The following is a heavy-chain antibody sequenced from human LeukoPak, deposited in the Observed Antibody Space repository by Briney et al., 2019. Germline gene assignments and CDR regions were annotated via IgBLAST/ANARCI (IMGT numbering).Heavy chain of an antibody. V-gene: IGHV3-21*01. Sequence: GGSLRLSCAASGFXFSSYRIHWVRQAPGKGLEWVSSISDSSSYIYHADSVKGRFTISRDNAKNSVYLQMNSLRAEDTATYYCTKGENGMDVWGQGTTVTVSS. CDR3: TKGENGMDV. D-gene: IGHD1-26*01. CDR1: GFXFSSYR. CDR2: ISDSSSYI. J-gene: IGHJ6*02.